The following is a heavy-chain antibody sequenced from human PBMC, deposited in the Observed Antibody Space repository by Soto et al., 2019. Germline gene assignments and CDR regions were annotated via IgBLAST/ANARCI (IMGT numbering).Heavy chain of an antibody. CDR3: AKGFIRDCGGDCTVDT. D-gene: IGHD2-21*02. CDR1: GFTFGDYA. J-gene: IGHJ5*02. CDR2: ISATGGST. V-gene: IGHV3-23*01. Sequence: GGSLRLSCTASGFTFGDYAMSWVRQAPGKGLEWVSGISATGGSTYYADSVKGRFTFSRDNSKNTLYLQMNSLRAEDTAVYYCAKGFIRDCGGDCTVDTWGQGTLVTVSS.